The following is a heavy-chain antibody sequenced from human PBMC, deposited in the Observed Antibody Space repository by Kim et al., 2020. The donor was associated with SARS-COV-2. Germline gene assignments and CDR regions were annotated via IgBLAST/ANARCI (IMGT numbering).Heavy chain of an antibody. CDR3: ARVIAAAGIGAFDI. Sequence: VSVKSRITINTDTSKNQFSQQLNSVTPEDTAVYYCARVIAAAGIGAFDIWGQGTMVTVSS. V-gene: IGHV6-1*01. J-gene: IGHJ3*02. D-gene: IGHD6-13*01.